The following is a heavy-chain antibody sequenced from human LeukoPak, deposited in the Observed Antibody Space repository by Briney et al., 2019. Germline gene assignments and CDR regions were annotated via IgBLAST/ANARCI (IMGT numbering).Heavy chain of an antibody. Sequence: PGRSLRLSCAASGFTFSSYGMHWVRQAPGKGLEWVAVISYVGSNKYYADSVKGRFTISRDNSKNTLYLQMNSLRAEDTAVYYCAKEQDYYDSSGYYYSLRGPFDYWGQGTLVTVSS. CDR2: ISYVGSNK. V-gene: IGHV3-30*18. CDR3: AKEQDYYDSSGYYYSLRGPFDY. J-gene: IGHJ4*02. CDR1: GFTFSSYG. D-gene: IGHD3-22*01.